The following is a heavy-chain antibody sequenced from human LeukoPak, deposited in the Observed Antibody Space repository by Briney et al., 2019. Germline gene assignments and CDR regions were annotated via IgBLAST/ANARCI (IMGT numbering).Heavy chain of an antibody. CDR1: GGSFSGYY. CDR3: ARQTGSGLFILP. J-gene: IGHJ4*02. Sequence: SETLSLTCAVYGGSFSGYYWSWIRQPPGRGLEWIGEIKHSGSTNYNPSLKSRVTISVATSKNQFSLKLTSVTAADTAVYYCARQTGSGLFILPGGQGTLVTVSS. CDR2: IKHSGST. D-gene: IGHD3/OR15-3a*01. V-gene: IGHV4-34*01.